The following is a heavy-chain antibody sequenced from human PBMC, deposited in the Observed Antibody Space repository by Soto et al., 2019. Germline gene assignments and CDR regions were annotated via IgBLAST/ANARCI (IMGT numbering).Heavy chain of an antibody. V-gene: IGHV1-46*01. CDR3: ARDTGYDHDAFDI. Sequence: QVQLVQSGAEVKKPGASVKLSCKASGYTFITSYYTHWVRQAPGQGLEWMGIINPTGTMTKYSERFQGRLTMTRDTSTSTDYTELSTLTSDDTAVYFCARDTGYDHDAFDIWGQGTMVTVSS. D-gene: IGHD5-12*01. CDR1: GYTFITSYY. CDR2: INPTGTMT. J-gene: IGHJ3*02.